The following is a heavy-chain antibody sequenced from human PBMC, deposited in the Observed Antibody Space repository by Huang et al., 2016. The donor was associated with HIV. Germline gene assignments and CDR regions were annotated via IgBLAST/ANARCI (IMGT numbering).Heavy chain of an antibody. Sequence: EVQLVQSGAEVKKPGESLKISCKGSGYRFRSNWIGWVRQMPGKGLAWMGIIYPGDSDTRDSPSFQGQVTISADKSINTAYLQWSSLKASDTAMYYCARLIGSPSFYYGLDVWGQGTTVTVSS. D-gene: IGHD3-10*01. J-gene: IGHJ6*02. CDR3: ARLIGSPSFYYGLDV. CDR2: IYPGDSDT. CDR1: GYRFRSNW. V-gene: IGHV5-51*01.